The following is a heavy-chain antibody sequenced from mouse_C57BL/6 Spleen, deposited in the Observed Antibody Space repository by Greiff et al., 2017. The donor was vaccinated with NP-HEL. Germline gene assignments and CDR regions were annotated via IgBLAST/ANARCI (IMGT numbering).Heavy chain of an antibody. CDR3: ARDYYGSSYGWAMDY. V-gene: IGHV1-55*01. CDR2: IYPGSGST. Sequence: VQLQQSGAELVKPGASVKMSCKASGYTFTSYWITWVKQRPGQGHEWIGEIYPGSGSTNYNEKFTSKATLTVDTSSSTAYMQLSSLTSEASAVYYCARDYYGSSYGWAMDYWGQGTSVTVSS. CDR1: GYTFTSYW. D-gene: IGHD1-1*01. J-gene: IGHJ4*01.